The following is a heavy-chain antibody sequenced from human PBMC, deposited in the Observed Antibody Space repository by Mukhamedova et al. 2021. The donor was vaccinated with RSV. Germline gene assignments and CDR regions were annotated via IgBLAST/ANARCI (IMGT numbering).Heavy chain of an antibody. Sequence: GLEWIGEINHGGSTNYNPSLKSRLTISVDTSKNQFSLKLNSATAADTAVYYCARRGSGNYHGRPFDSWGQGILVTVSS. D-gene: IGHD1-26*01. CDR3: ARRGSGNYHGRPFDS. J-gene: IGHJ4*02. CDR2: INHGGST. V-gene: IGHV4-34*01.